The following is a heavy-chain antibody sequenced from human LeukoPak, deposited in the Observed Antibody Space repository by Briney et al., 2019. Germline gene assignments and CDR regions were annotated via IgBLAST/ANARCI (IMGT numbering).Heavy chain of an antibody. CDR2: IYYSGST. D-gene: IGHD3-3*01. Sequence: SETLSLTCTGSGGSISSSSYYWGWIRQPPGKRLEWIGSIYYSGSTYYNPSLKSRVTISVDTSKNQFSLKLSSVTAADTAVYYCARIYYDFWSGYPEQLDYWGQGTLVTVSS. V-gene: IGHV4-39*01. CDR1: GGSISSSSYY. CDR3: ARIYYDFWSGYPEQLDY. J-gene: IGHJ4*02.